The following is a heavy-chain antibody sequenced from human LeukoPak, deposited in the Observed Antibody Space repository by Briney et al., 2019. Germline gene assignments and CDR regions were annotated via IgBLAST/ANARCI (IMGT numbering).Heavy chain of an antibody. CDR1: GYTFTGYY. J-gene: IGHJ4*02. Sequence: GASVKLSCQASGYTFTGYYMHWVRQAPGQGLEWMGWINPNSGGTNYAQKFQGRVTMTRDTSISTAYMELSRLRSDDTAVYYCARGLWFGATKGYYFDYWGQGTLVTVSS. CDR3: ARGLWFGATKGYYFDY. CDR2: INPNSGGT. D-gene: IGHD1-26*01. V-gene: IGHV1-2*02.